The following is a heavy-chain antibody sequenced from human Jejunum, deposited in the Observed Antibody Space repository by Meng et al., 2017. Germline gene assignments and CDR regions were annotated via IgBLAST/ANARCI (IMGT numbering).Heavy chain of an antibody. Sequence: GESLKISCAGSGFTFSNFAMCWVRQTPGKGLEWVSAIFGSGGCALYADSVKGRFTISRDNSKNTLYLHMSSLTVDDTAVYYCAKDPNGDYLGAFDSWGQGTMVTVSS. V-gene: IGHV3-23*01. CDR2: IFGSGGCA. J-gene: IGHJ3*01. D-gene: IGHD4-17*01. CDR3: AKDPNGDYLGAFDS. CDR1: GFTFSNFA.